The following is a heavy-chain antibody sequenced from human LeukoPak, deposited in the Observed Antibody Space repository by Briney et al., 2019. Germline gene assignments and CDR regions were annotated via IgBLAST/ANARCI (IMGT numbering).Heavy chain of an antibody. D-gene: IGHD1-26*01. V-gene: IGHV3-53*01. CDR2: IYSGGST. Sequence: GGSLRLSCAASGFTFSSYAMSWVRQAPGKGLEWVSVIYSGGSTYYADSVKGRFTISRDNSKNTLYLQMNSLRAEDTAVYYCAREGGTYRNAFDYWGQGTLVTVSS. CDR1: GFTFSSYA. J-gene: IGHJ4*02. CDR3: AREGGTYRNAFDY.